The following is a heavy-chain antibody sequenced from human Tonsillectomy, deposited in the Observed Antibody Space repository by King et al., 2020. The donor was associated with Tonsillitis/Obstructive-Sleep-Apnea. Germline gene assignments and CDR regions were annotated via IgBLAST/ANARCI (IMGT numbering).Heavy chain of an antibody. CDR1: GFTLSSSG. J-gene: IGHJ4*02. V-gene: IGHV3-30*18. D-gene: IGHD6-13*01. Sequence: VQLVESGGGVVQPGRSLRLSCAASGFTLSSSGIHWVRQGPGKGLEWVAVISSDGKNKYYADSVKGRLTISKDNSKNTLYLQMNSLRTEDTAVYYCAKDRSYSWSFDYWGQGTLVTVSS. CDR2: ISSDGKNK. CDR3: AKDRSYSWSFDY.